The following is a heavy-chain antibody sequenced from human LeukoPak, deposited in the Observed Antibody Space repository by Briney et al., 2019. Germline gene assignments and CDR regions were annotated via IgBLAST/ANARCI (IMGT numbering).Heavy chain of an antibody. CDR3: ARDRGYDILTGYRGDY. Sequence: GRSLRLSCAASGFTVSSNYMSWVRQAPGKGLEWVSVIYSGGSTYYADSVKGRFTISRDNSKNTLYLQMNSLRAEDTAVYYCARDRGYDILTGYRGDYWGQGTLVTVSS. CDR1: GFTVSSNY. CDR2: IYSGGST. V-gene: IGHV3-66*01. D-gene: IGHD3-9*01. J-gene: IGHJ4*02.